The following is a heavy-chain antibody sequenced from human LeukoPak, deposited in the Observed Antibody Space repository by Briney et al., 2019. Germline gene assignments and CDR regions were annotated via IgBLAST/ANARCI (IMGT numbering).Heavy chain of an antibody. J-gene: IGHJ5*02. Sequence: PGGSLRLSCAASGFTLSSYWMHWVRQAPGKGLVWVSRINSDGSSTSYADSVKGRFTISRDNAKNTLYLQMNSLRAEDTAVYYCARDGVGIVGASKYNWFDPWGQGTLVTVSS. CDR2: INSDGSST. D-gene: IGHD1-26*01. CDR1: GFTLSSYW. V-gene: IGHV3-74*01. CDR3: ARDGVGIVGASKYNWFDP.